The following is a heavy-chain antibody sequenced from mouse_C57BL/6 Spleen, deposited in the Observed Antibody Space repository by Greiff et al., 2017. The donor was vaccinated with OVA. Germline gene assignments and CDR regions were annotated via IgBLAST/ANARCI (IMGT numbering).Heavy chain of an antibody. Sequence: LQQPGAELVRPGTSVKLSCKASGYTFTSYWMHWVKQRPGQGLEWIGVIDPSDSYTNYNQKFKGKATLTVDTSSSTAYMQLSSLTSEDSAVYYCARGDYYYGSSYVYAMDYWGQGTSVTVSS. V-gene: IGHV1-59*01. CDR2: IDPSDSYT. CDR1: GYTFTSYW. CDR3: ARGDYYYGSSYVYAMDY. D-gene: IGHD1-1*01. J-gene: IGHJ4*01.